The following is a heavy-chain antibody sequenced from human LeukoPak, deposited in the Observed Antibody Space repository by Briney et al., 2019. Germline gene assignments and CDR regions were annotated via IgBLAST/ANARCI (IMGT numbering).Heavy chain of an antibody. Sequence: SQTLSLTCVISGDSVSSNSAAWNWIRQSPSRGLEWLGRTYYRSKWYYDYALSVKSRITINPDTSKNQFSLQLNSVTPDDTAVYYCARDGSSSWDFGYWGQGTLVTVSS. CDR2: TYYRSKWYY. J-gene: IGHJ4*02. CDR3: ARDGSSSWDFGY. CDR1: GDSVSSNSAA. V-gene: IGHV6-1*01. D-gene: IGHD2-15*01.